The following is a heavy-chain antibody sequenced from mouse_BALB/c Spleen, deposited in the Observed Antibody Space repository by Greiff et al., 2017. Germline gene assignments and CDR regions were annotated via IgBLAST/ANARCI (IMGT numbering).Heavy chain of an antibody. CDR1: GYTFTSYW. V-gene: IGHV1-7*01. CDR2: INPSTGYT. Sequence: VQLQQSGAELAKPGASVKMSCKASGYTFTSYWMHWVKQRPGQGLEWIGYINPSTGYTEYNQKFKDKATLTADKSSSTAYMQLSSLTSEDSAVYYCAGMITTAMDYWGQGTSVTGSS. J-gene: IGHJ4*01. CDR3: AGMITTAMDY. D-gene: IGHD2-4*01.